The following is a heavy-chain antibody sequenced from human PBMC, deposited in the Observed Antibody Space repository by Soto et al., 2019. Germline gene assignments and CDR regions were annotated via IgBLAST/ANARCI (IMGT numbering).Heavy chain of an antibody. V-gene: IGHV4-59*02. CDR2: ILNSGTT. CDR1: GGSVSSYS. D-gene: IGHD3-16*01. Sequence: QLQESGPGLVKPSGTLSLTCNVSGGSVSSYSWSWVRQPPGKGLEWIGYILNSGTTDYDPSLKSRASISIDTSKSQFFLKLNSVTAADTAVYFCAGFGMFTFSGFFDYWGLGTLVTVSS. CDR3: AGFGMFTFSGFFDY. J-gene: IGHJ4*02.